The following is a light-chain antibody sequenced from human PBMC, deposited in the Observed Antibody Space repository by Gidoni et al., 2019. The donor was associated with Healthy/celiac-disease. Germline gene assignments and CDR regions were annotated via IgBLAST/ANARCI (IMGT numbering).Light chain of an antibody. CDR2: GKN. CDR1: SLRSYY. Sequence: SSAPTQDPAVSVALGQTVRITCQGDSLRSYYASWYLQKPGQAPVLVIYGKNNRPSGIPDRFSGSSSGNTASLTITGAQAEDEADYYCHSRDSSGNHLVFGGGTKLTVL. V-gene: IGLV3-19*01. J-gene: IGLJ2*01. CDR3: HSRDSSGNHLV.